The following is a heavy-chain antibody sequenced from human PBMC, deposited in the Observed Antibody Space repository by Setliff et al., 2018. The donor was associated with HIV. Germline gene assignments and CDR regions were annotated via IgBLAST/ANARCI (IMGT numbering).Heavy chain of an antibody. V-gene: IGHV1-2*04. Sequence: GASVKVSCKASGYNFTTYYMHWVRQAPGQGLEWMGWINPNSGGTNYAQKFQGWVTMTRDTSISTAYMELSRLRSDDTAVYYCARDRDDILTGYPDYWGQGTLVTVSS. D-gene: IGHD3-9*01. CDR1: GYNFTTYY. CDR2: INPNSGGT. CDR3: ARDRDDILTGYPDY. J-gene: IGHJ4*02.